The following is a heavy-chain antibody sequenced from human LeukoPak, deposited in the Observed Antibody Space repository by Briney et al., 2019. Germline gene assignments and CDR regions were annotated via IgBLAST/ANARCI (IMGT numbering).Heavy chain of an antibody. Sequence: SETLSLTCAVYGGSFSGYYWSWIRQPPGKGLEWIGEINHSGSTNYNPSLKSRVTISVDTSKNQFSLKLSSVTAADTAVYYCARATYGSGSYRYYYYGMDVWGQGTTVTVSS. J-gene: IGHJ6*02. CDR2: INHSGST. CDR1: GGSFSGYY. V-gene: IGHV4-34*01. CDR3: ARATYGSGSYRYYYYGMDV. D-gene: IGHD3-10*01.